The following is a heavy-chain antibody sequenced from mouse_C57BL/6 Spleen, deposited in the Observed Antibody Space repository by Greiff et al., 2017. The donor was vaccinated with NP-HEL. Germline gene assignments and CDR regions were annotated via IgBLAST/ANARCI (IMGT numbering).Heavy chain of an antibody. CDR2: IWSGGST. CDR3: ARGGGYGYDDYAMDY. Sequence: VMLVESGPGLVQPSQSLSITCTVSGFSLTSYGVHWVRQSPGKGLEWLGVIWSGGSTDYNAAFISRLSISKDNSKSQVFFKMNSLQADDTAIYYCARGGGYGYDDYAMDYWGQGTSVTVSS. V-gene: IGHV2-2*01. CDR1: GFSLTSYG. D-gene: IGHD2-2*01. J-gene: IGHJ4*01.